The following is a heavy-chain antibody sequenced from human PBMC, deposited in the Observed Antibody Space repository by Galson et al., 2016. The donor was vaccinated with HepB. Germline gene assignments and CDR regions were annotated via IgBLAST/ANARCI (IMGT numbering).Heavy chain of an antibody. CDR2: VKSKAAGGTT. CDR3: ATVKADWGRYYPDAFDI. D-gene: IGHD3-16*01. J-gene: IGHJ3*02. Sequence: SLRLSCAASGFTFSAAWVNWVRQAPGKGLEWVARVKSKAAGGTTHYAAPVKGRFIISRDDSKSTLYLQMNSLRTEDTAVYYCATVKADWGRYYPDAFDIWGQGTMVTVSS. V-gene: IGHV3-15*07. CDR1: GFTFSAAW.